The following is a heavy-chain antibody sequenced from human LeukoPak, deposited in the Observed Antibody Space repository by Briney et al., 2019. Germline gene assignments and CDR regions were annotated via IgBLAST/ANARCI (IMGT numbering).Heavy chain of an antibody. CDR1: GGSISSYY. J-gene: IGHJ4*02. CDR3: ASGVSGYYFFDY. D-gene: IGHD3-22*01. V-gene: IGHV4-4*07. CDR2: IYTSGST. Sequence: SETLSLTCTVSGGSISSYYWSWIRQPAGKGLEWIGRIYTSGSTNYNPCLTSRGTMSVDTSKNQFSLKLSSVTATDTAVYYCASGVSGYYFFDYWGQGTLVTVSS.